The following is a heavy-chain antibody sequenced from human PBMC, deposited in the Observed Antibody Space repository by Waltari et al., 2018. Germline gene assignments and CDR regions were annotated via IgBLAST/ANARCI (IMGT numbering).Heavy chain of an antibody. D-gene: IGHD3-10*01. CDR3: ARGGSGSRANFDC. CDR1: GGSINTFY. J-gene: IGHJ4*02. CDR2: IYYSGST. Sequence: QVQLQESGPGLVKPSETLSLTCTVSGGSINTFYWNWIRQTPGKGLEWIGNIYYSGSTNYSHTLKTPVTISGDPSNNQCSLNLSSVTAADTAVYYGARGGSGSRANFDCWGQGTLVTVSS. V-gene: IGHV4-59*01.